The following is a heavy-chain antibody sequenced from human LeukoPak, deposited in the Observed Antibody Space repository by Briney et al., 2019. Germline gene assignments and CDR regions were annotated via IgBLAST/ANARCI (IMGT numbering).Heavy chain of an antibody. Sequence: GGSLRLSCAASGFTFSSYEMNWVRQAPGKGLEWVAVISYDGSNKYYADSVKGRFTISRDNSKNTLYLQMNSLRAEDTAVYYCARDFRVVTATPFDYWGQGTLVTVSS. D-gene: IGHD2-21*02. CDR1: GFTFSSYE. V-gene: IGHV3-30*04. J-gene: IGHJ4*02. CDR3: ARDFRVVTATPFDY. CDR2: ISYDGSNK.